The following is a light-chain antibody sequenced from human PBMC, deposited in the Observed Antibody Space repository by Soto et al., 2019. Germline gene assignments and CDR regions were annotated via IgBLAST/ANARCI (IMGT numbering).Light chain of an antibody. CDR2: GSS. CDR1: QAIRND. V-gene: IGKV1-17*01. Sequence: DLQMTQSPSSLSASVGDIVTITCRASQAIRNDLAWYQQKPGRAPKRLIYGSSSLQSGVPSRFSGRGSGTEFTLTISSLQPEDFATYYCLQHNVFPRTFGQGTKVDIK. J-gene: IGKJ1*01. CDR3: LQHNVFPRT.